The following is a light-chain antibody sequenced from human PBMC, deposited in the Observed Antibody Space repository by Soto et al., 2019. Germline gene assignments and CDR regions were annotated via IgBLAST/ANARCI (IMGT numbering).Light chain of an antibody. J-gene: IGKJ4*01. CDR2: WAS. CDR1: QTLLSSSDNQNY. V-gene: IGKV4-1*01. CDR3: HQYFSTPLT. Sequence: DFVLTQSPDSLAVSLGERATINSRSSQTLLSSSDNQNYLAWSRQRPGQPPELLVYWASTRESGVPDRFSGSGSGTEFTLTISSLQAEDVAVYYCHQYFSTPLTFGGGTKLEIK.